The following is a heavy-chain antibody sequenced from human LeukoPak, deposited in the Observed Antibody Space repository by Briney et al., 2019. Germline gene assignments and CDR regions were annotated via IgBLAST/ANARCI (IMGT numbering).Heavy chain of an antibody. Sequence: GASVKVSCKASGYTFTSYGISWVRQAPGQGLEWMGGIIPIFGTANYAQKFQGRVTITADESTSTAYMELSSLRFEDTAVYYCARHHSRVVVRGVQNRYYYYGMDVWGQGTTVTVSS. CDR3: ARHHSRVVVRGVQNRYYYYGMDV. CDR2: IIPIFGTA. CDR1: GYTFTSYG. D-gene: IGHD3-10*01. V-gene: IGHV1-69*13. J-gene: IGHJ6*02.